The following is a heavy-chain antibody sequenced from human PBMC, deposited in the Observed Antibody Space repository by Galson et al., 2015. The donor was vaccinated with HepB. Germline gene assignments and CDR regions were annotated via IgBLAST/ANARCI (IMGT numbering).Heavy chain of an antibody. J-gene: IGHJ6*02. CDR1: GFTFSTYV. CDR2: ISSDGGRA. V-gene: IGHV3-64*01. Sequence: SLRLSCAASGFTFSTYVMHWVRQAPGKGVEYVSGISSDGGRAYYANSVKGRFTISRDSSKNTLYIQMGSLRLEDMAVYYVARCRSTWSEGYCYYGMDVWGQGTTVTVS. D-gene: IGHD6-13*01. CDR3: ARCRSTWSEGYCYYGMDV.